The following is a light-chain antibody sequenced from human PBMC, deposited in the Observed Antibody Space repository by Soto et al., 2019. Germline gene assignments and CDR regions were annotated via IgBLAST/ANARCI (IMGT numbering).Light chain of an antibody. Sequence: EIVLTQSPATLSLSPGERATLSCAASQSVSSTYLGWYQQKPGLAPRLLIYDVSNSFTGIPDRLSGSGSGTDFTLTISRLEPEDSAVYYCQQYGTPLTFGGGTKVEIK. CDR2: DVS. V-gene: IGKV3D-20*01. J-gene: IGKJ4*01. CDR1: QSVSSTY. CDR3: QQYGTPLT.